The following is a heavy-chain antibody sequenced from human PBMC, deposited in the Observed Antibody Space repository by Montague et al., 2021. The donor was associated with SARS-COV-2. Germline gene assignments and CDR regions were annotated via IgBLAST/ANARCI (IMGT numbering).Heavy chain of an antibody. J-gene: IGHJ3*02. V-gene: IGHV2-5*08. Sequence: PALVKPTQTLTLTCAFSGFSLNTDGMCVSWIRQPPGKALEWPALIYWDDDKRYSPSLKSRLTITKDTSKNQVVLTMTNMDPVDTATYYCAHRRGLLLSDAFDIWGQGTMVTVSS. CDR1: GFSLNTDGMC. D-gene: IGHD1-26*01. CDR2: IYWDDDK. CDR3: AHRRGLLLSDAFDI.